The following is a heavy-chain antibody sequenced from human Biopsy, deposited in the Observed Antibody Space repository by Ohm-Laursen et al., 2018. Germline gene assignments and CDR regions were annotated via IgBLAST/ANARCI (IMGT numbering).Heavy chain of an antibody. J-gene: IGHJ4*02. CDR3: ARVGVGAPSIDYFDS. D-gene: IGHD1-26*01. Sequence: PSDTLSLTCTVSGGSIGSFFWSWIRQPPGKGLEWIGYIYYSGSTNYNPSLKSRVTISVDRSKNHFSLELSSVTAADTAVYYCARVGVGAPSIDYFDSWGQGALVTVSS. V-gene: IGHV4-59*07. CDR2: IYYSGST. CDR1: GGSIGSFF.